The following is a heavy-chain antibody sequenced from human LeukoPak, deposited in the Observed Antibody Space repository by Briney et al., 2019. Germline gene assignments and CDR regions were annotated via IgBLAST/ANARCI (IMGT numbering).Heavy chain of an antibody. CDR3: AGHFYDRSGLDAFDI. CDR2: IYYSGTT. CDR1: GGSVSSSSYY. J-gene: IGHJ3*02. V-gene: IGHV4-39*01. Sequence: KPSETLSLTCTVSGGSVSSSSYYWGYIRQPPGKGLEWIGSIYYSGTTYYNPSLKSRVTISLDASKNQFYLKLSSVTAADTAVYYCAGHFYDRSGLDAFDIWGQGTMVTVSS. D-gene: IGHD3-22*01.